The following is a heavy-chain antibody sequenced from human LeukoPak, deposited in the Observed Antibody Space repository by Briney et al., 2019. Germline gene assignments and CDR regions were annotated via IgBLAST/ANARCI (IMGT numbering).Heavy chain of an antibody. J-gene: IGHJ4*02. Sequence: GGSLRLSCAASGFTFSRYAMHWVRQAPGKGLEWVAVISYDGSNKYYADSVKGRFTISRDNSKNTLYLQMNSLRAEDTAVYYCARVYGVVDYWGQGTLVTVSS. D-gene: IGHD3-10*01. CDR2: ISYDGSNK. V-gene: IGHV3-30*04. CDR1: GFTFSRYA. CDR3: ARVYGVVDY.